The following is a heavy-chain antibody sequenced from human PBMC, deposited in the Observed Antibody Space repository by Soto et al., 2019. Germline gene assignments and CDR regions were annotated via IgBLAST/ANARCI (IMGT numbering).Heavy chain of an antibody. Sequence: EVQLLESGGGLVQPGGSLRLCCAASGFSLNNYAMTWVRQAPGKGLEWVSSMSATDGRSYYADSVKGRFTISRDDSKSTLYLQMNSVRVEDTAVYYCAKDPNGDYVGGFDFWGQGTMVTV. CDR3: AKDPNGDYVGGFDF. CDR2: MSATDGRS. J-gene: IGHJ3*01. V-gene: IGHV3-23*01. D-gene: IGHD4-17*01. CDR1: GFSLNNYA.